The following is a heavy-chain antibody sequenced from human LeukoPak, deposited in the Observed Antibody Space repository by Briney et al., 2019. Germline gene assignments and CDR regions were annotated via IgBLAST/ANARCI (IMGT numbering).Heavy chain of an antibody. Sequence: ASVKVSCKASGYTFTSYDINWVRQATGQGLEWMGWISAYNGNTNYAQKLQGRVTMTTDTSTSTAYMELRSLRSDDTAVYYCARDRDWNYGFDYWGQGTLVTVSS. D-gene: IGHD1-7*01. V-gene: IGHV1-18*01. CDR2: ISAYNGNT. CDR1: GYTFTSYD. CDR3: ARDRDWNYGFDY. J-gene: IGHJ4*02.